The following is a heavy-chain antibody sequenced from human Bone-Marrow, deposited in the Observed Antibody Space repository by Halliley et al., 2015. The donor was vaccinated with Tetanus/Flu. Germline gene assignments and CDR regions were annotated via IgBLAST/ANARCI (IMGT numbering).Heavy chain of an antibody. D-gene: IGHD3-10*02. CDR1: GASISSYY. CDR3: ARVMLDEPAEYFQH. V-gene: IGHV4-59*01. CDR2: ISYSGNT. J-gene: IGHJ1*01. Sequence: TLSLTCTVSGASISSYYWTWIRQPPGRGLEWIGYISYSGNTNYNPPLKNRGTISLDTSKNQFSLRVRSVTAADTAVYYCARVMLDEPAEYFQHWGPGTLVTVSS.